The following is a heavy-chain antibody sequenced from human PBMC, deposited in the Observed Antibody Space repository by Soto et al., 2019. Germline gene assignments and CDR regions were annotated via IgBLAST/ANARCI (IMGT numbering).Heavy chain of an antibody. D-gene: IGHD5-12*01. CDR1: GYTFYSSA. V-gene: IGHV1-18*04. CDR3: ARDHGGYGTFDY. CDR2: ISSSGVT. J-gene: IGHJ4*02. Sequence: QVRLVQSGPEVKKPDASVKVSCKASGYTFYSSAISWVRQAPGQGPEWMGWISSSGVTNYAQNFQGSVTLTVDSSPTTAYMEVRSLSSADTAIYYCARDHGGYGTFDYWGQGTLVTVSS.